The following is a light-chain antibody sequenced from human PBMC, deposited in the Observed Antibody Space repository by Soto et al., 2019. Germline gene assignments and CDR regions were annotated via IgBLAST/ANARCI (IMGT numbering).Light chain of an antibody. Sequence: EIVLTQSPATLSLSPGERATLSFMAGQSLINFVAWYQHKPGQPPRLLIYDASKRATGIPTRFSGSGSGTDFTLTISSLQPEDFAVYYCQQRSNWPDAFGQGTRLEIK. V-gene: IGKV3-11*01. CDR3: QQRSNWPDA. CDR2: DAS. CDR1: QSLINF. J-gene: IGKJ5*01.